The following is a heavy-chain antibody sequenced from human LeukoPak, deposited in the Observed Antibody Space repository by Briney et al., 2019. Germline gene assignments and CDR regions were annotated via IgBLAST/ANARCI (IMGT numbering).Heavy chain of an antibody. CDR1: GFTFSGYP. CDR3: ARWPRADY. CDR2: ITSSSSTI. Sequence: GGSLRLSCAASGFTFSGYPIHWVRQAPGKGLEWVSYITSSSSTIYYADSVKGRFTISRDNAKNSLYLQMNSLRDEDTAVYYCARWPRADYWGQGTLVTVSS. J-gene: IGHJ4*02. V-gene: IGHV3-48*02.